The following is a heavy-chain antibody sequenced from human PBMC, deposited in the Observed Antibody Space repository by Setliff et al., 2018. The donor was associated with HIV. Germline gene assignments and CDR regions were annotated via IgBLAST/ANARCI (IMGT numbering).Heavy chain of an antibody. J-gene: IGHJ3*02. CDR3: ASGRGEYSSGWFRSALDI. V-gene: IGHV1-18*01. D-gene: IGHD6-19*01. CDR2: ISGYNGNT. Sequence: PSVKVSCKASGSTFTSYGISWVRQAPGQGLEWMGWISGYNGNTNYAQKFQGRVTMTTDTSTSTAYMQLRSLRSDDTAVYYCASGRGEYSSGWFRSALDIWGQGTMVTVSS. CDR1: GSTFTSYG.